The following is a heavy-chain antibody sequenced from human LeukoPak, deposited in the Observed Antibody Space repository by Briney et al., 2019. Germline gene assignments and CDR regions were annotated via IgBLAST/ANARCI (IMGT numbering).Heavy chain of an antibody. D-gene: IGHD6-13*01. CDR3: AKGLFRRQLVGGWFDP. CDR1: GFTFSSYA. CDR2: ISGSGGSP. Sequence: GGSLRLSCAASGFTFSSYAMSWVRQAPGKGLEWVSAISGSGGSPYYADSVKGRFTISRDNSKNTLYLQMNSLRAEDTAVYYCAKGLFRRQLVGGWFDPWGQGTLVTVSS. J-gene: IGHJ5*02. V-gene: IGHV3-23*01.